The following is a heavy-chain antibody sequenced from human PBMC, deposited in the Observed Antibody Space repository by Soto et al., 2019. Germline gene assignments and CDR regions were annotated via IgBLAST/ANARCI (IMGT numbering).Heavy chain of an antibody. CDR3: AGGPQAFLYYGMDV. J-gene: IGHJ6*02. V-gene: IGHV3-48*03. CDR2: ISSSGSTI. CDR1: GFTFSSYE. Sequence: GGSLRLSCAASGFTFSSYEMNWVRQAPGKGLEWVSYISSSGSTIYYADSVKGRFTISRDNAKNSLYLQMNSLRAEDTAVYYCAGGPQAFLYYGMDVWGQGTTVTVSS.